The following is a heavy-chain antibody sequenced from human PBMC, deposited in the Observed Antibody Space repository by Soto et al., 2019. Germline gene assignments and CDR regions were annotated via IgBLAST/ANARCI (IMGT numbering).Heavy chain of an antibody. CDR1: GYTFSTYG. D-gene: IGHD6-19*01. CDR3: ARVDSSGWWDLDY. V-gene: IGHV1-18*01. J-gene: IGHJ4*02. Sequence: QVPLVQSAAEVKKPGASVKVSCKASGYTFSTYGITWVRQAPGQGLEWMGWISASSGSTDYAQKLQGRVTMTTDTSTSTAYMELRSLRSDDTAVYYCARVDSSGWWDLDYWGQGTLVTVS. CDR2: ISASSGST.